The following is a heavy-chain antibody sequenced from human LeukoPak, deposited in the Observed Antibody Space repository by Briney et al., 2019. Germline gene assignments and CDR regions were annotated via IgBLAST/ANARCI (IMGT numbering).Heavy chain of an antibody. CDR1: GFTFSSYG. CDR3: AKDRTPWVKDAFDI. CDR2: IRYDGSNK. V-gene: IGHV3-30*02. J-gene: IGHJ3*02. D-gene: IGHD7-27*01. Sequence: GGSLRLSCAASGFTFSSYGMHWVHQAPGKGLEWVAFIRYDGSNKYYADSVKGRFTISRDNSKNTLYLQMNSLRAEDTAVYYCAKDRTPWVKDAFDIWGQGTMVTVSS.